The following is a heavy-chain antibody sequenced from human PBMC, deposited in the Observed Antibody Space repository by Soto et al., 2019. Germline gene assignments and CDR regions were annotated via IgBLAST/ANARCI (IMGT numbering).Heavy chain of an antibody. D-gene: IGHD2-15*01. CDR3: AKDPIYSPYYYGMAV. J-gene: IGHJ6*02. Sequence: PGGSLRLSCAASGFTFSSYAMSWVRQAPGKGLEWVSAISGSGGSTYYADSVKGRFTISRDNSKNTLYLQMNSLRAEDTAVYYCAKDPIYSPYYYGMAVWGQGTTVTVSS. CDR1: GFTFSSYA. V-gene: IGHV3-23*01. CDR2: ISGSGGST.